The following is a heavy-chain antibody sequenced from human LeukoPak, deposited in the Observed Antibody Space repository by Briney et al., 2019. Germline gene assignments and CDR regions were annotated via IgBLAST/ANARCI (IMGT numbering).Heavy chain of an antibody. CDR2: IKNKPEGETT. CDR3: TTDAWVF. J-gene: IGHJ4*02. Sequence: GGSLRLSCAASGFTISTYWMRWVRQAPGKGLEWVGRIKNKPEGETTDYAAPVRGRFTISRDDSKNTVYLQMNSLKTEDTAVYYCTTDAWVFWGQGTLVTVSS. V-gene: IGHV3-15*01. D-gene: IGHD3-16*01. CDR1: GFTISTYW.